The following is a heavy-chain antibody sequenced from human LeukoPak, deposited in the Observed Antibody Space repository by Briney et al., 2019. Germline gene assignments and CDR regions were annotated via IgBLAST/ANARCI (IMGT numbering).Heavy chain of an antibody. V-gene: IGHV4-38-2*02. J-gene: IGHJ6*04. CDR1: GYSISSGYY. D-gene: IGHD6-13*01. CDR3: ARDTGSSSGGGSGMDV. Sequence: SETLSLTYAVSGYSISSGYYWGWIRQPPGKGLEWIGSIYHSGSTLYNPSLKSRVTISVDTSKTQFSLNLSSVTAADTAVYYCARDTGSSSGGGSGMDVWGKGTTVTVSS. CDR2: IYHSGST.